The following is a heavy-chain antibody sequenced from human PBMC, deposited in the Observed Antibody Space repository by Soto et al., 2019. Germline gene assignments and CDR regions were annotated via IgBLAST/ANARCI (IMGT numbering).Heavy chain of an antibody. CDR2: ISGSCGST. CDR1: RFTFSSYA. Sequence: GSLRLSCEASRFTFSSYAISWVHQTPLKWLEWVSAISGSCGSTYYADSVKGRFTISRDNSKNTLYLQMNSLRAEDTAVYYCAKGVVAQGWYYYGMEVWGQGTTVTVSS. J-gene: IGHJ6*02. D-gene: IGHD3-22*01. V-gene: IGHV3-23*01. CDR3: AKGVVAQGWYYYGMEV.